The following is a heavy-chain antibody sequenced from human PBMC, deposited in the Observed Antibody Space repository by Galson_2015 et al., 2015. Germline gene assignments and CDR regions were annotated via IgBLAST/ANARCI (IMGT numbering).Heavy chain of an antibody. J-gene: IGHJ6*02. V-gene: IGHV1-3*01. CDR3: ARDRPALHITYFYYFVMDV. CDR1: GYTFTSYA. CDR2: INAGNGNT. Sequence: SVKVSCKASGYTFTSYAMHWVRQAPGQRLEWMGWINAGNGNTKYSQKFQGRVTITRDTSASTAYMELSSLRSEDTAVYYCARDRPALHITYFYYFVMDVCAQWTTVTVS. D-gene: IGHD2-2*01.